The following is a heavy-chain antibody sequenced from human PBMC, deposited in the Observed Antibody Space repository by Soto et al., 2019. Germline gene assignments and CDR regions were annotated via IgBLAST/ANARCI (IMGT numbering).Heavy chain of an antibody. CDR3: ARGPLSGTFDP. CDR2: INHSGST. Sequence: SETLSLTCEVYGGSFGGYSWSWIRQPPGKGLEWIGEINHSGSTDYNPSLKSRVTISVDRSKNQLFLKMRSVTAADTALYYCARGPLSGTFDPWGQGTLVTVSS. V-gene: IGHV4-34*01. CDR1: GGSFGGYS. J-gene: IGHJ5*02.